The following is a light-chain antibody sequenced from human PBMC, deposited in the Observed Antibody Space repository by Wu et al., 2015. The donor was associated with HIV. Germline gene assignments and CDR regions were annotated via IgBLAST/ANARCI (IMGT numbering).Light chain of an antibody. CDR1: QDISTY. V-gene: IGKV1-8*01. CDR3: QQYYSYPV. J-gene: IGKJ3*01. CDR2: AAS. Sequence: AIRMTQSPSSLSASTGDRGGGXNITCRASQDISTYLAWYQKKPEKAPKLLIYAASTLQSGVPSRFSGSGSGTDFTLSISCLQSEDFATYYCQQYYSYPVFGPGTKVDIK.